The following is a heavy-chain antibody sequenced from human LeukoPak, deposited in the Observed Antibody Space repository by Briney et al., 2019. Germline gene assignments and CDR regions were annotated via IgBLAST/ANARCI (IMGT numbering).Heavy chain of an antibody. CDR3: ARGALNSGYQTALGDY. V-gene: IGHV3-64*01. Sequence: PGGSLRLSCAASGFTFSSYAMHWVRQAPGKGLEYVSAISSNGGSTYYANSVKGRFTISRDNSKNTLYLQMGSLRAEDMAVYYCARGALNSGYQTALGDYWGQGTLVTVSS. J-gene: IGHJ4*02. CDR2: ISSNGGST. D-gene: IGHD5-12*01. CDR1: GFTFSSYA.